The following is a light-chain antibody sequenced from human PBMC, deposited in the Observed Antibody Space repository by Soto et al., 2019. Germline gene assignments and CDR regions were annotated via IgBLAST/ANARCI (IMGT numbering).Light chain of an antibody. CDR1: QSVSSSY. CDR3: QQYVSSPWT. CDR2: GAS. Sequence: EIVLTQSPGTLSLSPGERATLSCRASQSVSSSYLAWYQQKPGQAPRLLIYGASSRATGIPDRFSGSGSGTELTLTISRLEPEDFAVYYCQQYVSSPWTFGQGTKVEIK. J-gene: IGKJ1*01. V-gene: IGKV3-20*01.